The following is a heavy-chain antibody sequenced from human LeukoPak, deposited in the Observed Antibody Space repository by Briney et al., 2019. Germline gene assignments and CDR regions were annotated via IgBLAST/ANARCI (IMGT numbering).Heavy chain of an antibody. CDR2: IAYHGNTE. J-gene: IGHJ5*02. Sequence: GGSLRLSCAVSGFTISSHGMHWVRQAPGKGPEWVAMIAYHGNTEYYGDSVKGRFTISRDNSKNTLYLHMDSLRAEDTAVYHGAKDWGSGGWYNYFDPWGQGTLVTVSS. CDR3: AKDWGSGGWYNYFDP. CDR1: GFTISSHG. D-gene: IGHD6-19*01. V-gene: IGHV3-30*18.